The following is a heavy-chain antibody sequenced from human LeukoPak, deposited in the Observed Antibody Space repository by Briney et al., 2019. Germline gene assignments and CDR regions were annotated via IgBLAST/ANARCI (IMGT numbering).Heavy chain of an antibody. CDR1: GFTFSTYG. CDR2: ISYDANDK. J-gene: IGHJ4*02. Sequence: PGGSLRLSCAASGFTFSTYGMHWVRQAPGKGLEWVAIISYDANDKYYADSVKDRFTIYRDNSKNTLYLQMNSLRAEDTAVYYCAKYFYGSGTYINYFDSWGQGTLVTVSS. D-gene: IGHD3-10*01. V-gene: IGHV3-30*18. CDR3: AKYFYGSGTYINYFDS.